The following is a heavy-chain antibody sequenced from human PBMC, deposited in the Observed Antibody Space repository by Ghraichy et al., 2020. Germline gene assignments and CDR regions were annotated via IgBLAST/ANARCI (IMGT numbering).Heavy chain of an antibody. CDR2: IWFDGTNQ. V-gene: IGHV3-33*01. J-gene: IGHJ4*02. Sequence: GESLNISCAASGFTFSSYGMHWVRQAPGKGLEWVAVIWFDGTNQHYADSVKGRFTISRDNSRNTLYLQMNSLRAEDTAVYFCARDPLDEWEPVYYFDYWGQGTLVTVSS. CDR1: GFTFSSYG. D-gene: IGHD1-26*01. CDR3: ARDPLDEWEPVYYFDY.